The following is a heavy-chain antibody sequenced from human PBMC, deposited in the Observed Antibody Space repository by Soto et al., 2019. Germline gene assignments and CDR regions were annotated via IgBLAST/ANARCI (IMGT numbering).Heavy chain of an antibody. CDR3: ATTVNSAMAFDY. J-gene: IGHJ4*02. Sequence: QVQLVQSGAEVKKPGASVKVSCKASGYTFTHYYIHWVRQAPGQGLEWMGIINPNGGSTTYAQKFRAGITMTSDTSTSKVYMELRSLRSEDSSVYYCATTVNSAMAFDYWGQGTLVTVSS. CDR2: INPNGGST. CDR1: GYTFTHYY. D-gene: IGHD5-18*01. V-gene: IGHV1-46*01.